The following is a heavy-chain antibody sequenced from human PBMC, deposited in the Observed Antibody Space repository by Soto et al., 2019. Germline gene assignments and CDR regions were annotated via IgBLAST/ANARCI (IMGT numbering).Heavy chain of an antibody. D-gene: IGHD6-6*01. CDR3: ARDLRSSGSP. CDR2: IWNDGTTE. V-gene: IGHV3-33*01. CDR1: GFTFSGYG. Sequence: GGSLRLSCAASGFTFSGYGMHWVRQAPGKGLEWVAIIWNDGTTEYYVDSVKGRFTISRDNAKNTLYLQMDSLRAGDTAVYYCARDLRSSGSPWGQGTLVTVSS. J-gene: IGHJ5*02.